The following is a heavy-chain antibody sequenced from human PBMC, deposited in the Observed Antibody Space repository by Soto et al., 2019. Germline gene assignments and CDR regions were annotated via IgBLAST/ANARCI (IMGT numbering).Heavy chain of an antibody. J-gene: IGHJ6*02. CDR2: IFANGHT. CDR3: ARDNIVSKGYGMDV. V-gene: IGHV4-4*07. CDR1: GGSISEKY. Sequence: QLQLQESGPGLVKASETLSLTCIVSGGSISEKYWNWVRQPPGKGLEWIGLIFANGHTDYNPSLKSRVTMSVDASKNQFSLKLSSVTAADTAVYYCARDNIVSKGYGMDVWGQGTTVTVSS. D-gene: IGHD5-12*01.